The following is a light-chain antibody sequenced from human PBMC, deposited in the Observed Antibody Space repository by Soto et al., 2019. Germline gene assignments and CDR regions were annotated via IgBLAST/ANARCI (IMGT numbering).Light chain of an antibody. V-gene: IGKV3-15*01. CDR3: QQHNAWPLT. CDR1: QTLRNK. CDR2: GGF. Sequence: IVLTQSPGTLSVSPGERVILSCRASQTLRNKLAWYQQNPGQSPRLLIYGGFTRATGIPARFSGSGSGTEFTLTIHSLQSEDFAIYYCQQHNAWPLTLGPVTKLDLK. J-gene: IGKJ3*01.